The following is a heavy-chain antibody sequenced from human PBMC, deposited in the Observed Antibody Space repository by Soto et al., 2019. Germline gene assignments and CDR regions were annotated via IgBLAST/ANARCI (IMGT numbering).Heavy chain of an antibody. J-gene: IGHJ5*02. D-gene: IGHD3-3*01. CDR2: INHSGST. CDR1: GGSFSGYY. CDR3: ARGVGLRFLEWLGGVGFDP. V-gene: IGHV4-34*01. Sequence: SETLSLTCAVYGGSFSGYYWSWIRQPPGKXLEWIGEINHSGSTNYNPSLKSRVTISVDTSKNQFSLKLSSVTAADTAVYYCARGVGLRFLEWLGGVGFDPWGQGTLVTVSS.